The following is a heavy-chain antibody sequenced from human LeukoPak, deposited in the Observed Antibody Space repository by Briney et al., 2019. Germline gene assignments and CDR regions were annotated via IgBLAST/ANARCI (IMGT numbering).Heavy chain of an antibody. CDR3: AKVYDSSGYYYYYYXMDV. J-gene: IGHJ6*03. D-gene: IGHD3-22*01. CDR2: ISGSGGST. CDR1: GFTFSSYA. Sequence: GGSLRLSCAASGFTFSSYAMSWVRQAPGKGLEWVSAISGSGGSTYYADSVKGRFTISRDNSKNTLYLQMNSLRAEDTAVYYCAKVYDSSGYYYYYYXMDVWGXXTTVTVS. V-gene: IGHV3-23*01.